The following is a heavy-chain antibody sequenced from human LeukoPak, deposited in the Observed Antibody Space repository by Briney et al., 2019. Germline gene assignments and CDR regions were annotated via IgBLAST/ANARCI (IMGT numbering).Heavy chain of an antibody. CDR2: INHSGST. Sequence: SETLSLTCAVYGGSFSGYYWSWIRQPPGKGLEWIGEINHSGSTNYNPSLKSRVTISVDTSKNQFSLKLGSVTAADTAVYYCARGPTSDWYFDLWGRGTLVTVSS. CDR3: ARGPTSDWYFDL. CDR1: GGSFSGYY. J-gene: IGHJ2*01. V-gene: IGHV4-34*01.